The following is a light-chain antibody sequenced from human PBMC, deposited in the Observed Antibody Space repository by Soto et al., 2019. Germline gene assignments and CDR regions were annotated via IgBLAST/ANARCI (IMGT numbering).Light chain of an antibody. CDR2: DVS. J-gene: IGLJ1*01. CDR3: SSYTRSSVYV. Sequence: QSVLTQPASVSGSPGQLITISCTGTSSDVGGYNYVSWYQQHPGKAPKLMIYDVSNRPSGVSNRFSGSKSGNTASLTISGLQAEDEADYYCSSYTRSSVYVFGTGTKVTVL. V-gene: IGLV2-14*01. CDR1: SSDVGGYNY.